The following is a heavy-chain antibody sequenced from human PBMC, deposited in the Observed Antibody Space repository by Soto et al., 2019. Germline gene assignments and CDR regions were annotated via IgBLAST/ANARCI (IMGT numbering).Heavy chain of an antibody. V-gene: IGHV3-23*01. D-gene: IGHD6-19*01. CDR2: ISGSGDSI. CDR1: GFTFSSYA. CDR3: ARRSSGWYFDY. J-gene: IGHJ4*02. Sequence: EVQLLESGGGLVQPGGSLRLSCAASGFTFSSYAMNWVRQAPGKGLEWVSVISGSGDSIYYADSVKGRFTISRDNSKNTLYLQMNSLRAEDTAVYYCARRSSGWYFDYWGQGTLVTVSS.